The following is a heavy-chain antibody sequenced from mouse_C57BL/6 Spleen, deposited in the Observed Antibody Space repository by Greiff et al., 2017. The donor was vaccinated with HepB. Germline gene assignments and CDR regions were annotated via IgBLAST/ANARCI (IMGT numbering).Heavy chain of an antibody. CDR2: IDPENGDT. D-gene: IGHD1-1*01. V-gene: IGHV14-4*01. CDR1: GFNIKDDY. CDR3: TTPYYGSSSPFAY. Sequence: EVQLQQSGAELVRPGASVKLSCTASGFNIKDDYMHWVKQRPEQGLEWIGWIDPENGDTEYASKFQGKATITADTSSNTAYLQLSCLTSEDTAVYYCTTPYYGSSSPFAYWGQGTLVTVSA. J-gene: IGHJ3*01.